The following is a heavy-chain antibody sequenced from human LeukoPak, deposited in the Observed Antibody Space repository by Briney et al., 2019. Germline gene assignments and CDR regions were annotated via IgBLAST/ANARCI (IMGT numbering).Heavy chain of an antibody. CDR2: IYYSGST. J-gene: IGHJ4*02. CDR1: GGSISSSSYY. D-gene: IGHD5-24*01. Sequence: PSETLSLTCTVSGGSISSSSYYWGWIRQPPGKGLGWIGSIYYSGSTNYNPSLKSRVTISVDTSKNQFSLKLSSVTAADTSVYYCARGGGDGYMVGMSYGAFDYWGQGTLVTVSS. CDR3: ARGGGDGYMVGMSYGAFDY. V-gene: IGHV4-39*07.